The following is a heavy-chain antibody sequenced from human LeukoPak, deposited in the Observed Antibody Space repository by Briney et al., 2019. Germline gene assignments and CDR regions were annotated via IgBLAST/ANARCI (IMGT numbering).Heavy chain of an antibody. J-gene: IGHJ5*02. CDR1: GGSISSGGYY. CDR2: IYYSGST. D-gene: IGHD2-2*01. V-gene: IGHV4-31*03. Sequence: SETLSLACTVSGGSISSGGYYWSWIRQHPGKGLEWIGYIYYSGSTYYNPSLKSRVTISVDTSKNQFSLKLSSVTAADTAVYYCARAKSTSWFDPWGQGTLVTVSS. CDR3: ARAKSTSWFDP.